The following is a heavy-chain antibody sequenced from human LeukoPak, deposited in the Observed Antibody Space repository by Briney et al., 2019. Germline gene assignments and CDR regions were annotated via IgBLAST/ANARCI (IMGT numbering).Heavy chain of an antibody. CDR2: IHPNSGKT. CDR3: ARGRYGGNRFFDN. CDR1: GYNFRDQE. Sequence: ASVKVSCKASGYNFRDQEINWVRQASGQGLEWVGWIHPNSGKTGHAQKFQGRVSMTRTTSISTTYMELTSLTSEDTAVYYCARGRYGGNRFFDNWGQGTQLIVSS. D-gene: IGHD4-23*01. J-gene: IGHJ4*02. V-gene: IGHV1-8*01.